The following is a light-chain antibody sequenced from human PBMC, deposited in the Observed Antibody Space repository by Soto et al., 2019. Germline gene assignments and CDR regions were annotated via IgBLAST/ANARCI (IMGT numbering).Light chain of an antibody. J-gene: IGKJ5*01. Sequence: IHLTQSPSFLSASVGDRVTITCRASQGISSFLAWYQQKPGKAPNLLIYVASSLQSEVPSRFSGSGSGTDFTLTITSLQPEDFATYYCQQSYGTPITFGQGTRLEIK. CDR1: QGISSF. CDR2: VAS. CDR3: QQSYGTPIT. V-gene: IGKV1-39*01.